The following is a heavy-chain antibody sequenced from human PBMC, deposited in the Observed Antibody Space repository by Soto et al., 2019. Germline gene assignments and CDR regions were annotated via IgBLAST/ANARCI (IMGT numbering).Heavy chain of an antibody. CDR2: IYYTGCT. V-gene: IGHV4-39*01. J-gene: IGHJ4*02. CDR3: ARQIGRGSWSLDH. CDR1: GGSISSSDYW. D-gene: IGHD6-13*01. Sequence: QLQLQESGPGLVKPAETLSLTCTVSGGSISSSDYWWGWIRQPPGKGLEWIGSIYYTGCTYYNPSLNSRGIISVDTSKNQFSLRLSSVTAADTAVYYCARQIGRGSWSLDHWGQGTLVTVSS.